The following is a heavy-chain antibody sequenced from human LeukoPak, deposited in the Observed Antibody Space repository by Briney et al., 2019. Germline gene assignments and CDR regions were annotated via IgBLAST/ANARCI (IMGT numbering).Heavy chain of an antibody. CDR1: GFTFSSHW. V-gene: IGHV3-74*01. CDR3: ARGLSPSEAYDT. Sequence: GGSLRLSCAASGFTFSSHWMHWVRQAPGKELVWVSRINGDGSDPIYADSVKGRSTISRENAKNTLYLQMNSLRAEDTAVYYCARGLSPSEAYDTWGQGTMVAVSS. CDR2: INGDGSDP. J-gene: IGHJ3*02. D-gene: IGHD5/OR15-5a*01.